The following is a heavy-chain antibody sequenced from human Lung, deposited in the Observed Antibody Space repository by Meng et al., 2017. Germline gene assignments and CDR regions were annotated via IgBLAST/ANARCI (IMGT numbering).Heavy chain of an antibody. D-gene: IGHD2-15*01. Sequence: EVQLVESGGGLVTPWGSRRLSCAASGFTFRHQSMNWFRQAPGKELEWVSSISSDSRYIFYADSVKGRFTISRDNGKKLLYLQMNSLSPEDTAVFYCARFETVGVATGDFWGQGTLVTVSS. CDR3: ARFETVGVATGDF. J-gene: IGHJ4*02. CDR1: GFTFRHQS. CDR2: ISSDSRYI. V-gene: IGHV3-21*01.